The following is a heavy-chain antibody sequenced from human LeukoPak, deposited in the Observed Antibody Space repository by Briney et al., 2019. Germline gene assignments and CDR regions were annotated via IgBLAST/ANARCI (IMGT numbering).Heavy chain of an antibody. J-gene: IGHJ4*02. CDR3: EARQCLSPLPDS. CDR1: VYPLSKWW. Sequence: GGSLRLSCAASVYPLSKWWELWVRQAPGKGLESVSRINTDGTVTTYADSVKGRFTVSRDNADNTMFLQMNSVRDEDTAVYYFEARQCLSPLPDSWGQGTPVTVSS. V-gene: IGHV3-74*01. CDR2: INTDGTVT. D-gene: IGHD1-26*01.